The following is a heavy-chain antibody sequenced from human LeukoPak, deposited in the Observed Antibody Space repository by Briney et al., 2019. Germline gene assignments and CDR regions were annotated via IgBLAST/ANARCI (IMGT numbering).Heavy chain of an antibody. J-gene: IGHJ4*02. D-gene: IGHD2-15*01. CDR1: GFTFSSYE. V-gene: IGHV3-48*03. CDR3: ARDILIGYCSGGSCHHQY. CDR2: ISSSGSTI. Sequence: GGSLRLSWAASGFTFSSYEMNWVRQAPGKGLEWVSYISSSGSTIYYADSVKGRFTISRDSAKNSLYLQMNSLRAEDTAVYYCARDILIGYCSGGSCHHQYWGQGTLVTVSS.